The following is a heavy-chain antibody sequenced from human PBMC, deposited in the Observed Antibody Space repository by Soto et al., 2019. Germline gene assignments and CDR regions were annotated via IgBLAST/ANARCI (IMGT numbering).Heavy chain of an antibody. Sequence: QLQLVQSGVELKKPGAPVRVSCRASVYPFTRKGFIWVGQAPGQGLGWMGWISGHSGGTKYGPKFRDRITMVTDTSSKTAYMELRSLRSDDTAVYYCAKDGGHGARMHICGMDVWGQGTTVTVSS. CDR1: VYPFTRKG. CDR2: ISGHSGGT. D-gene: IGHD2-21*01. CDR3: AKDGGHGARMHICGMDV. V-gene: IGHV1-18*01. J-gene: IGHJ6*02.